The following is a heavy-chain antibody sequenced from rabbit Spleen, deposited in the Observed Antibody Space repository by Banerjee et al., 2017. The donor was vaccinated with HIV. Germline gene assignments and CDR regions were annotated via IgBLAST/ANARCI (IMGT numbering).Heavy chain of an antibody. Sequence: QSLEESGGGLVQPEGSLTLTCTASGFSFSSSYYMCWVRQAPGKGLEWIACIEDGSSAFSYFASWAKGRFTCSKTSSTTVTLQMTSLTAADTATYFCARGGYGGDSGATGLWGPGTLVTVS. CDR2: IEDGSSAFS. V-gene: IGHV1S40*01. J-gene: IGHJ4*01. CDR1: GFSFSSSYY. CDR3: ARGGYGGDSGATGL. D-gene: IGHD4-2*01.